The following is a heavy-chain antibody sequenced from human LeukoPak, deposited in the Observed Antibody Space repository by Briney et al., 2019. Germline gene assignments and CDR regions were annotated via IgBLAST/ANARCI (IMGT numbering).Heavy chain of an antibody. CDR2: INPNSGDT. D-gene: IGHD2-15*01. CDR3: ARAGYCSGGSCYTFDC. CDR1: GYTFTDYY. J-gene: IGHJ4*02. Sequence: ASVKVSCKASGYTFTDYYMHWVRQAPGQGLDWMGWINPNSGDTNYAREFQGRVTMTRDTSISTAYMELSSLRSEDTAVYYCARAGYCSGGSCYTFDCWGQGTLVTVSS. V-gene: IGHV1-2*02.